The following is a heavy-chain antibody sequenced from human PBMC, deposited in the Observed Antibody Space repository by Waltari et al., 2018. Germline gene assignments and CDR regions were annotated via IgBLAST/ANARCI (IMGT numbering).Heavy chain of an antibody. J-gene: IGHJ6*02. V-gene: IGHV3-30*01. CDR3: ARVRWLHGSYYGMDV. CDR1: GFTFSSYA. Sequence: QVQLVESGGGVVQPGRSLRLSCAASGFTFSSYAMHWVRQAPGKGLEWVAVISYDGSNKYYADSVKGRFTISRDNSKNTLYLQMNSLRSEDTAVYYCARVRWLHGSYYGMDVWGQGTTVTVSS. D-gene: IGHD5-12*01. CDR2: ISYDGSNK.